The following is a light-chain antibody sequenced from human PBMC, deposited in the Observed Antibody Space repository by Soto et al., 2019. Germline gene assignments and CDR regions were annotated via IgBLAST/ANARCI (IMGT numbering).Light chain of an antibody. J-gene: IGKJ5*01. V-gene: IGKV1-12*01. CDR3: QQARRFPIT. CDR2: AAS. CDR1: QDISNW. Sequence: DIQMTQSPSSVSASVGDRVTISCRASQDISNWLAWYQQKPGEAPKFLIYAASNLQSGVPSKFSVSGSGTDFTLTINSLQPEDFAVYYCQQARRFPITFGQGTRLEIK.